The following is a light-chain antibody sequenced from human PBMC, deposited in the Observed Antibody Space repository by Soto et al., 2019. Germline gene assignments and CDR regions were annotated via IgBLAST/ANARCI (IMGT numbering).Light chain of an antibody. J-gene: IGKJ4*01. V-gene: IGKV3-20*01. CDR3: QQMRY. Sequence: EIVLTQSPGTLSLSPGERATLSCRASQSVSSSFLAWYQQKPGQAPRLLIYGASSRATGIPDRFSGSGSGTDFTLTISRLEPGDFAVYYCQQMRYFGGGTKVEIK. CDR1: QSVSSSF. CDR2: GAS.